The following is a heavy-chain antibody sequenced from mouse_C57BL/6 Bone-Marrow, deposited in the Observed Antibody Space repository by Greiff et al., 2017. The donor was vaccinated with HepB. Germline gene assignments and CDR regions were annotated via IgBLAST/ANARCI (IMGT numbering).Heavy chain of an antibody. Sequence: EVQLQQSGPELVKPGASVKISCKASGYTFTDYYMNWVKQSHGKSLEWIGDINPNNGGTSYNQKFKGKATLTVDKSSSTAYMELRSLTSEDSAVYYCARVEWLLPFVWGTGTTVTVSS. D-gene: IGHD2-3*01. V-gene: IGHV1-26*01. CDR3: ARVEWLLPFV. CDR2: INPNNGGT. CDR1: GYTFTDYY. J-gene: IGHJ1*03.